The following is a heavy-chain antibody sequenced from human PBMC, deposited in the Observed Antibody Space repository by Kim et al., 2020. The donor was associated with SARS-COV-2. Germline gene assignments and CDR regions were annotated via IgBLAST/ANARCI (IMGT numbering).Heavy chain of an antibody. CDR3: ARLRDYGMDV. J-gene: IGHJ6*02. CDR2: GTT. Sequence: GTTYHADSVKRRFTISRDNSRNTVFLQMNSLRAEDTAVYYCARLRDYGMDVWGQGTTVTVSS. V-gene: IGHV3-53*01.